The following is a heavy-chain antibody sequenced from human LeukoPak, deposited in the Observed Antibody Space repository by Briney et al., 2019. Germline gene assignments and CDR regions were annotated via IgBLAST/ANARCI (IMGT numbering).Heavy chain of an antibody. V-gene: IGHV3-33*01. J-gene: IGHJ3*02. CDR2: IWHEGSNK. Sequence: PGRSLRLSCAASGITFSSYGMHWVRQAPGKGLEWVAVIWHEGSNKYYADPVKGRFTISRDNSKNRLYLQMNRLRAEDTAVYYCAYGLGEPDAFDIWGQGTMVTVSS. D-gene: IGHD3-10*01. CDR1: GITFSSYG. CDR3: AYGLGEPDAFDI.